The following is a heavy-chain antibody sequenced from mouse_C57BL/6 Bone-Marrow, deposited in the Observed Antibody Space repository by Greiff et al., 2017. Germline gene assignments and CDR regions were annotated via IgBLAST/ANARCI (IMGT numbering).Heavy chain of an antibody. J-gene: IGHJ3*01. CDR1: GFNIKNTY. CDR2: IDPANGNT. Sequence: EVKLVESVAELVRPGASVKLSCTASGFNIKNTYMHWVKQRPEQGLEWIGRIDPANGNTKYAPKFQGKATITADTSSNTAYLQLSSLTSEDTAFYYCAPYYGSSPAWFAYWGQGTLVTVSA. V-gene: IGHV14-3*01. CDR3: APYYGSSPAWFAY. D-gene: IGHD1-1*01.